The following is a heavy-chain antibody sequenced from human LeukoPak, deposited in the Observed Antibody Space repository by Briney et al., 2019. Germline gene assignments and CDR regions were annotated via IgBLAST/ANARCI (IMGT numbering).Heavy chain of an antibody. V-gene: IGHV3-23*01. CDR3: AKPRNDYSNSPHFDY. Sequence: PGGSLRLSCAASGFTFSSYAMSWVRQAPGKGLEWVSVVSGSGGSTYYADSVKGRFTISRDNSKNTLYLQMNSLRAEDTAVYYCAKPRNDYSNSPHFDYWGQGTLVTVSS. J-gene: IGHJ4*02. CDR2: VSGSGGST. D-gene: IGHD4-11*01. CDR1: GFTFSSYA.